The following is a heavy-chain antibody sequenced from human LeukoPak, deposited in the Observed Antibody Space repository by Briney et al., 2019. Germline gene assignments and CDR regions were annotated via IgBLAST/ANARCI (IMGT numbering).Heavy chain of an antibody. Sequence: PGGSLRLSCAASGFTFSSYSMNWVRQAPGKGLEWVSYISSSSSTIYYADSVKGRFTISRDNAKNSLYLQMNSLSAEVTAVYYCARVQYYYDSSGYYYGKDAFDIWGQGTMVTVSS. CDR3: ARVQYYYDSSGYYYGKDAFDI. CDR1: GFTFSSYS. D-gene: IGHD3-22*01. J-gene: IGHJ3*02. V-gene: IGHV3-48*01. CDR2: ISSSSSTI.